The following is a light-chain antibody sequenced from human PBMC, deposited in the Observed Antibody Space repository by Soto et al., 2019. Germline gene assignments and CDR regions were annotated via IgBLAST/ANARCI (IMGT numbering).Light chain of an antibody. V-gene: IGLV2-14*01. CDR2: DVS. J-gene: IGLJ1*01. Sequence: QSVLTQPASVSGSPGQSITISCTGTSSDVGGYNYVSWYQQLPGKAPKLMIYDVSDRPSGVSNRFSGSKSGNTASLTISGLQAEDEADYYCSSYTSSTAYVFGTGTRSPS. CDR3: SSYTSSTAYV. CDR1: SSDVGGYNY.